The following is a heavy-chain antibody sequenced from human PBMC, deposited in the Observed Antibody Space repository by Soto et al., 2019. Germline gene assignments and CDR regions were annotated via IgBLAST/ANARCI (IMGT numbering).Heavy chain of an antibody. Sequence: GGSLRLSCVASGFTFSGDWMHWVRQVPGKGLVWVSRISPDGTTTYYADSVKGRFTISRDNAKNSLYLQMNSLRAEDTAVYYCARDFDDFWSGYNWFDPWGQGTLVTVSS. CDR2: ISPDGTTT. J-gene: IGHJ5*02. D-gene: IGHD3-3*01. CDR1: GFTFSGDW. V-gene: IGHV3-74*01. CDR3: ARDFDDFWSGYNWFDP.